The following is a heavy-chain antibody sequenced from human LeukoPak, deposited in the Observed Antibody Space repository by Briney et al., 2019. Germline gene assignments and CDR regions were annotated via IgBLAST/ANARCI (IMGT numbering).Heavy chain of an antibody. D-gene: IGHD3-22*01. Sequence: SETLSLTCTVSGGSISSHYWSWIRQPPGKGLEWIAYIYYSGSTNYNPSLKSRVTISVDTSKNQFSLKLSSVTAADTAVYYCARFYYYDTSGYSAFDIWGQGTMVTVSS. CDR2: IYYSGST. CDR3: ARFYYYDTSGYSAFDI. J-gene: IGHJ3*02. CDR1: GGSISSHY. V-gene: IGHV4-59*11.